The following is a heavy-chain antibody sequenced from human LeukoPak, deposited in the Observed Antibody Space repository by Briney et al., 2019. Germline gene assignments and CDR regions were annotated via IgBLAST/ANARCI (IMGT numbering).Heavy chain of an antibody. J-gene: IGHJ4*02. CDR3: ARDSYGAYGY. CDR2: ISSSSSTI. D-gene: IGHD4-17*01. Sequence: GGSLRLSCSASGFTFSDYYMSWIRQGPGMGLEWVSYISSSSSTIYYADSVKGRFTISSNNAKSSLYLQMNSLRAEGTVVYYCARDSYGAYGYCGQGTLVTVSS. CDR1: GFTFSDYY. V-gene: IGHV3-11*01.